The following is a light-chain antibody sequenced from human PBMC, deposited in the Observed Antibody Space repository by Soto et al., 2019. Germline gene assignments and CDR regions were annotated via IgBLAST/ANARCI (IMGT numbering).Light chain of an antibody. V-gene: IGLV2-14*01. CDR3: FSYTSSRTYV. Sequence: QSVLTQPASVSGSPGQSITISCTGTSSDVGNYKYVSWYQQHPGKAPKLMIYEVSNRPSGVSNRFSGSKSGNTASLTISGLQAEDATDYYCFSYTSSRTYVFGTGTKVTVL. CDR2: EVS. J-gene: IGLJ1*01. CDR1: SSDVGNYKY.